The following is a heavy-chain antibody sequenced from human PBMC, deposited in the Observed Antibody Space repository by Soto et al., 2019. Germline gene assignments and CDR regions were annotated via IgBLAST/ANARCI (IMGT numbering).Heavy chain of an antibody. J-gene: IGHJ6*02. V-gene: IGHV4-31*03. CDR1: GGSISSGGYY. D-gene: IGHD6-19*01. CDR2: IYYAGST. Sequence: SETLSLTCTVSGGSISSGGYYWSWIRQHPGKGLEWIGNIYYAGSTHYDPSLKSRITISLDTSKNQISLKLSSVTAADTAVYYCASSPVTGIYYAMDVWGQGTTVTVSS. CDR3: ASSPVTGIYYAMDV.